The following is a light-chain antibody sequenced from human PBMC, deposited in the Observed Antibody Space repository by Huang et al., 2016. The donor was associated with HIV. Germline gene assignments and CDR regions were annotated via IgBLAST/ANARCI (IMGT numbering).Light chain of an antibody. CDR1: QSLLYPSNNHNY. CDR2: WAS. CDR3: QQYLAIPRT. V-gene: IGKV4-1*01. Sequence: DIVMTQSPESLAVSLGERATINCKSSQSLLYPSNNHNYLAWFQQRPGQPTKLLIFWASTRQSGGPDRFSGSGSETDFTLTISSLQPEDVAIYYCQQYLAIPRTFGRGTRVEIK. J-gene: IGKJ1*01.